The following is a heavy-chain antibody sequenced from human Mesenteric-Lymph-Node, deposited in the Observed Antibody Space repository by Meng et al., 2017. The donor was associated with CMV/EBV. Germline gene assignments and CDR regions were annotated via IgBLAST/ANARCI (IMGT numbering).Heavy chain of an antibody. V-gene: IGHV3-7*01. CDR2: IKQDGSEK. CDR3: ARDIAEQWLATYYYYGMDV. D-gene: IGHD6-19*01. CDR1: GFTFSSYW. Sequence: GESLKISCAASGFTFSSYWMSWVRQAPGKGPEWVANIKQDGSEKYYVDSVKGRFTISRDNAKNSLYLQMNSLRAEDTAVYYCARDIAEQWLATYYYYGMDVWGQGTTVTVSS. J-gene: IGHJ6*02.